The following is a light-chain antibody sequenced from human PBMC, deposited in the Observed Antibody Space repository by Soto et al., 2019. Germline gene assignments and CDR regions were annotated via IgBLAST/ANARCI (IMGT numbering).Light chain of an antibody. CDR1: QTRHNN. J-gene: IGKJ1*01. V-gene: IGKV3-15*01. Sequence: VMTQAPATLSVSPGARSTLSCRASQTRHNNIAWLQLKDGQGPRLLMYGASTRATDIPARFSGSGSGTEFTLTISSLQSEDFAEYHCQQYNNWPQTFGQGTKVDIK. CDR3: QQYNNWPQT. CDR2: GAS.